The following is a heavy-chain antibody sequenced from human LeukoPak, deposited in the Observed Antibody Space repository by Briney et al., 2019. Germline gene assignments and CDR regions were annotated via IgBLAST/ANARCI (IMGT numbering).Heavy chain of an antibody. CDR3: ATDGDTGMAAWSFDI. CDR1: GYTLTELS. J-gene: IGHJ3*02. CDR2: FDPEDGET. D-gene: IGHD3-10*01. Sequence: VASVNVSCKASGYTLTELSIHWVPQAPGKGLEWMGGFDPEDGETTYAQKFQGRVTMTEDTSTDTAYMEVSDLRSDDTAMYYCATDGDTGMAAWSFDIWGPGTMVTVSS. V-gene: IGHV1-24*01.